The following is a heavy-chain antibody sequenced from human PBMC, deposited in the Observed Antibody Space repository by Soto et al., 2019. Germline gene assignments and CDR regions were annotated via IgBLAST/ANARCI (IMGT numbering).Heavy chain of an antibody. CDR3: ARGLAYCGGDCYPNDAFDI. CDR1: GGSTSSYY. Sequence: SETLSLTCTVSGGSTSSYYWSWIRQPPGKGLEWIGYIYYSGSTNYNPSLKSRVTISVDTSKNQFSLKLSSVTAADTAVYYCARGLAYCGGDCYPNDAFDIWGQGTMVTVSS. J-gene: IGHJ3*02. D-gene: IGHD2-21*01. V-gene: IGHV4-59*08. CDR2: IYYSGST.